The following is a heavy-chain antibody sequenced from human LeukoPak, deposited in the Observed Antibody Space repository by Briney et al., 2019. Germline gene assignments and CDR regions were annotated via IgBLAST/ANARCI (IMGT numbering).Heavy chain of an antibody. CDR3: ARPSINDYGDFGY. CDR1: GFTFSSSS. CDR2: ISGTSNSYK. V-gene: IGHV3-21*01. Sequence: PGGSLRLSCAASGFTFSSSSLNWARQAPGKGLEWTSSISGTSNSYKYYADSVKGRFTISRDDAKNSLYLQMNSLRAEDTAVYYCARPSINDYGDFGYWGQGTLVTVSS. J-gene: IGHJ4*02. D-gene: IGHD4-17*01.